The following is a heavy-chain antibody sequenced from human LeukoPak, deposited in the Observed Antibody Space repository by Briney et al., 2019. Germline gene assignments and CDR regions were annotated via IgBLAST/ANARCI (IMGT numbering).Heavy chain of an antibody. CDR3: AREVGSSGYYFC. V-gene: IGHV3-7*01. Sequence: GGSLRLSCAASGFTFSSYSMNWVRQAPGKGLEWVANIKQDGSEKYYVDSVKGRFTISRDNAKNSLYLQMNSLRAEDTAVYYCAREVGSSGYYFCWGQGTLVTVSS. D-gene: IGHD3-22*01. CDR1: GFTFSSYS. J-gene: IGHJ4*02. CDR2: IKQDGSEK.